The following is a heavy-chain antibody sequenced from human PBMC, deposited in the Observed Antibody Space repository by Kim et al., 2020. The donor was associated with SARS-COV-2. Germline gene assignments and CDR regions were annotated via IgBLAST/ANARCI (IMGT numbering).Heavy chain of an antibody. V-gene: IGHV4-34*01. CDR2: T. CDR3: ASGAGATAFDY. Sequence: TNYNPSLKSRVTISVDTSKNQFSLKLSSVTAADTAVYYCASGAGATAFDYWGQGTLVTVSS. J-gene: IGHJ4*02. D-gene: IGHD1-26*01.